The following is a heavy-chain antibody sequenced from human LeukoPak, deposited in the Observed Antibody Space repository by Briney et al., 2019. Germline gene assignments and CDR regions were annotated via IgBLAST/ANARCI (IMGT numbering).Heavy chain of an antibody. J-gene: IGHJ4*02. CDR1: GGSISSGGYY. CDR2: IYYSGST. V-gene: IGHV4-61*08. CDR3: ALTRGGYCSGGSCDTHFSY. Sequence: SETLSLTCTVSGGSISSGGYYWSWIRQPPGKGLEWTGYIYYSGSTNYNPSLKSRVTISVDTSKNQFSLKLSSVTAADTAVYYCALTRGGYCSGGSCDTHFSYWGQGTLVTVSS. D-gene: IGHD2-15*01.